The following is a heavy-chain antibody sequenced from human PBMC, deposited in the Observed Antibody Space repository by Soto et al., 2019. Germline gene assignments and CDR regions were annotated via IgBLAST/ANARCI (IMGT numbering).Heavy chain of an antibody. CDR3: ARSRTPVTNSFDY. CDR1: GGTFSSYT. J-gene: IGHJ4*02. CDR2: IIPILGIA. V-gene: IGHV1-69*02. Sequence: QVQLVQSGAEVKKPGSSVKVSCKASGGTFSSYTISWVRQAPGQGLEWMGRIIPILGIANYAQKFQGRVNITPHNSTSPAYIELSSLRSEDTAVYYCARSRTPVTNSFDYWGQGTLVTVSS. D-gene: IGHD4-17*01.